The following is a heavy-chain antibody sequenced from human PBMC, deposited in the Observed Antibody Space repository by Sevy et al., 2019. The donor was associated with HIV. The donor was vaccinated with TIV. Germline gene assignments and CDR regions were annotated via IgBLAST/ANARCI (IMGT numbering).Heavy chain of an antibody. CDR3: GRDPCSCGSCYRYWYFDL. Sequence: GRSLKISCAASGFTFSSYGMHWVRQAPGKGLEWVAVIWYDGSNKYYADSVKGRFTISRDNSKNTLYLQMNSLRAEDTAAYYCGRDPCSCGSCYRYWYFDLWGRGTLVTVSS. CDR2: IWYDGSNK. D-gene: IGHD2-15*01. V-gene: IGHV3-33*01. J-gene: IGHJ2*01. CDR1: GFTFSSYG.